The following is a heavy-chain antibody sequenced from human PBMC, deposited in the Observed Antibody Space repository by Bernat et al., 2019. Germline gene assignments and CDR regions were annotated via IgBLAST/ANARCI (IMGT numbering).Heavy chain of an antibody. CDR2: ISYDGSNK. CDR1: GFTFSSYA. J-gene: IGHJ3*02. D-gene: IGHD2/OR15-2a*01. Sequence: QVQLVESGGGVVQPGRSLRLSCAASGFTFSSYAMHWVRQAPGKGLEWVAVISYDGSNKYYADSVKGRFTISRDNSKNTLYLQMNSLRAEDTAVYYCASGLRMIDAFDIWGQGTMVTVSS. V-gene: IGHV3-30-3*01. CDR3: ASGLRMIDAFDI.